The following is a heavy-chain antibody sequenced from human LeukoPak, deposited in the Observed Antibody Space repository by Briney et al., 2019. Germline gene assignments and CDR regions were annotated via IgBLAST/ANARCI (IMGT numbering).Heavy chain of an antibody. CDR2: ISSSGSTI. V-gene: IGHV3-48*03. J-gene: IGHJ4*02. D-gene: IGHD3-22*01. CDR3: ARTYYYDSSGYYTSH. CDR1: GFTFSSYE. Sequence: GGSLRPSCAASGFTFSSYEMNWVRQAPGKGLEWVSYISSSGSTIYYADSVKGRFTISRDNAKNSLYLQMNSLRAEDTAVYYCARTYYYDSSGYYTSHWGQGTLVTVSS.